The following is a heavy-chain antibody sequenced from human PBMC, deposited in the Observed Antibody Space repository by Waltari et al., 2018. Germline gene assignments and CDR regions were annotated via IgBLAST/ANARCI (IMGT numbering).Heavy chain of an antibody. Sequence: QVQLVHSGAEVKKPGSSVKVSCKASGGTFSSYTISWVRQAPGQGLEWMGRIIPIRGIANYAQKFQGRVTITADKSTSTAYMELSSLRSEDTAVYYCARDQGSSNYYYGMDVWGQGTTVTVSS. J-gene: IGHJ6*02. CDR2: IIPIRGIA. CDR1: GGTFSSYT. D-gene: IGHD6-6*01. V-gene: IGHV1-69*04. CDR3: ARDQGSSNYYYGMDV.